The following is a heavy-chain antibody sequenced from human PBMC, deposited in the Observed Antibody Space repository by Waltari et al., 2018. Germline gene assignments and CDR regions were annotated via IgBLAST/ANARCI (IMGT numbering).Heavy chain of an antibody. D-gene: IGHD2-15*01. CDR1: GDSMSSTHW. Sequence: QLQASGPGLVKPSGTLSLICAVSGDSMSSTHWWSWVRQPPGKGLEWIGQVHGSGKTNYNPSFASRVTVSLDTSTYHIALKVTSATAADTALYYCARDRGKGLYLDTWGRGILVTVSP. CDR2: VHGSGKT. CDR3: ARDRGKGLYLDT. J-gene: IGHJ4*02. V-gene: IGHV4-4*02.